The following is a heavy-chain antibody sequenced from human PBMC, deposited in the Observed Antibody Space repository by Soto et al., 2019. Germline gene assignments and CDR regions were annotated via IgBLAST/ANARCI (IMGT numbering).Heavy chain of an antibody. V-gene: IGHV3-23*01. CDR2: ISGSGGNT. Sequence: PGGSLSLSCVASGFTFRSYSMSWVRQAPGKGLEWVSAISGSGGNTYYADSVKGRVTMTRDTSTSTVYMELSSLRSEDTAVYYCARGVYYDFWSGEPLENYYYYYMDVWGKGTTVTVSS. CDR3: ARGVYYDFWSGEPLENYYYYYMDV. J-gene: IGHJ6*03. D-gene: IGHD3-3*01. CDR1: GFTFRSYS.